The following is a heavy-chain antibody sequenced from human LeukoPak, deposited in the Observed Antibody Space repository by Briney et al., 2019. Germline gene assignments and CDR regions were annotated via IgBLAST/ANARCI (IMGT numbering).Heavy chain of an antibody. V-gene: IGHV3-11*01. Sequence: GGFLRLSCVTSGLNFSVYYMTWIRQAPGNGLGAPGNGLEWLSHISKTGTSVYYADSVRGRFTISRDNAKNSLYLHMNNLRAEDTAVYYCVAGVALDYWGQGALVTVSS. D-gene: IGHD3-3*01. J-gene: IGHJ4*02. CDR2: ISKTGTSV. CDR3: VAGVALDY. CDR1: GLNFSVYY.